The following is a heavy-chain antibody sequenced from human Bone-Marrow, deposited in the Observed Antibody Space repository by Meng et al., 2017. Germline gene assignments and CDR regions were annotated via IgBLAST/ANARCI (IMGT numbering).Heavy chain of an antibody. CDR1: GGSFSDYY. V-gene: IGHV4-34*01. J-gene: IGHJ4*02. CDR2: INHSGST. CDR3: ARGPTTMAHDFDY. D-gene: IGHD4-11*01. Sequence: QVQLQRWGPGLFKPSQPLSLTCFVAGGSFSDYYWSWIRQPPGKGLEWIGEINHSGSTNYNPSLESRATISVDTSQNNLSLKLSSVTAADSAVYYCARGPTTMAHDFDYWGQGTLVTVSS.